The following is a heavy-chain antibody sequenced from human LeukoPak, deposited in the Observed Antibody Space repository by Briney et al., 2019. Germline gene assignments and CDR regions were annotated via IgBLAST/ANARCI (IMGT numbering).Heavy chain of an antibody. CDR3: AKRGVVIRVFLVGFHKEAYYFDS. CDR1: GITLSNYG. V-gene: IGHV3-23*01. D-gene: IGHD3-10*01. J-gene: IGHJ4*02. CDR2: LSGSGVGT. Sequence: GGSLRFSGAVSGITLSNYGMSWVRQAPGKGLEWVAGLSGSGVGTNYADSVQGRFTISRDNPKNTLYLQMNSLRAEDTAVYFCAKRGVVIRVFLVGFHKEAYYFDSWGQGALVTVSS.